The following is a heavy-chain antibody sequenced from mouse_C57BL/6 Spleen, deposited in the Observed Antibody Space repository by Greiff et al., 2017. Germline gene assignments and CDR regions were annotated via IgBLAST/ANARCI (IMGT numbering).Heavy chain of an antibody. D-gene: IGHD4-1*01. V-gene: IGHV1-52*01. CDR1: GYTFTSYW. CDR2: IDPSDSVT. CDR3: ARLGESDY. J-gene: IGHJ2*01. Sequence: VQLQQPGAELVRPGSSVKLSCKASGYTFTSYWMHWVKQRPIQGLEWIGNIDPSDSVTHYNQKFKDKATLTVDKSSSTAYMQLSSLTSEDSAVYYCARLGESDYWGQGTTLTVSS.